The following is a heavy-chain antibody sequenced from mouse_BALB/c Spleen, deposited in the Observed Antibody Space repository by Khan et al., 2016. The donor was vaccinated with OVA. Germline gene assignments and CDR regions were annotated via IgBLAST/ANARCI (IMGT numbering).Heavy chain of an antibody. D-gene: IGHD4-1*02. CDR2: IANNADGYRI. Sequence: EVQLVESGGGLVQPGGSLRLSCATSGFTFTDYYMTWVRQPPGEALEWLGFIANNADGYRIEYSASVKGRFTFSSDTSQNILYLQMTTLRPEDSGTYYCARSQVGSYFDYWGQGTTLTVSS. CDR3: ARSQVGSYFDY. CDR1: GFTFTDYY. J-gene: IGHJ2*01. V-gene: IGHV7-3*02.